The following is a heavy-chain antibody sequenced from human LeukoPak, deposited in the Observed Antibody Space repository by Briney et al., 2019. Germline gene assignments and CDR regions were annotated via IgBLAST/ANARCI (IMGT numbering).Heavy chain of an antibody. CDR2: IFVGGST. V-gene: IGHV3-53*01. Sequence: GGSLRLSCAASGFTVSSNYMSWVRQAPGKGLEWVSDIFVGGSTHYADSVKGRFTISRDNSKNTMYLQMNSLRAEDTAVYYCARDGAYCGGDCYSDYRGQGTLVTVSS. D-gene: IGHD2-21*02. J-gene: IGHJ4*02. CDR3: ARDGAYCGGDCYSDY. CDR1: GFTVSSNY.